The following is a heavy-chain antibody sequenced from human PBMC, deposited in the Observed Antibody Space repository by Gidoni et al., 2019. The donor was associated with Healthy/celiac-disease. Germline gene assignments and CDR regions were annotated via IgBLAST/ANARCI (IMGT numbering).Heavy chain of an antibody. D-gene: IGHD2-8*01. CDR3: AKDRGCTNGVCFGYFDY. CDR2: ISYDGSNK. CDR1: GFTFSSSG. V-gene: IGHV3-30*18. J-gene: IGHJ4*02. Sequence: QVQLVESGGGVVQPGRSLRLSCAASGFTFSSSGMHWVRQAPGKGLEWVAVISYDGSNKYYADSVKGRFTISRDNSKNTLYLQMNSLRAEDTAVYYCAKDRGCTNGVCFGYFDYWGQGTLVTVSS.